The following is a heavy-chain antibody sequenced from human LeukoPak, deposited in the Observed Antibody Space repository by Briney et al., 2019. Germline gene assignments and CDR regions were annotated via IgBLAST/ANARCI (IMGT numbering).Heavy chain of an antibody. Sequence: GGSLRLACAASGFTFSSYWMSWVRQAPGKGLEWVANIKQDGSEKYYVDSVKGRFTISRDNAKNSLYLQMNSLRAEDTAVYYCARDRSGIAAAGTRYFDCWGQGTLVTVSS. CDR2: IKQDGSEK. CDR3: ARDRSGIAAAGTRYFDC. V-gene: IGHV3-7*01. D-gene: IGHD6-13*01. J-gene: IGHJ4*02. CDR1: GFTFSSYW.